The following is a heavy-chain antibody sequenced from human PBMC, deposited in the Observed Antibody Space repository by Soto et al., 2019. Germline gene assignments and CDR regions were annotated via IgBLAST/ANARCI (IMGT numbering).Heavy chain of an antibody. CDR2: ISGSGGST. CDR1: GFTFSSYA. V-gene: IGHV3-23*01. Sequence: EVQLLESGGGLVQPGGSLRLSCAASGFTFSSYAMSWVRQAPGKGLEWVSAISGSGGSTYYADSVKGRFTISRDNSKNTLYLQMNSLRAEDTAVYYCAKSQYYDFWSGYYSPSVDYWGQGTLVTVSS. D-gene: IGHD3-3*01. CDR3: AKSQYYDFWSGYYSPSVDY. J-gene: IGHJ4*02.